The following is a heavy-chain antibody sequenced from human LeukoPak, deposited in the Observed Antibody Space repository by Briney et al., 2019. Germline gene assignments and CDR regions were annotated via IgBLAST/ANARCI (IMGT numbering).Heavy chain of an antibody. V-gene: IGHV4-39*01. D-gene: IGHD3-22*01. CDR2: IYYGEST. J-gene: IGHJ4*02. CDR1: GGSISSNYN. Sequence: PSETLSLTRTVSGGSISSNYNWGCFRQPPGKGLEWIGNIYYGESTSHNPSLKSRVTISVDTSKNQFSLKMRSVTAADTAVYYCASRSLFYDSSGYYWWGQGTLVTVSS. CDR3: ASRSLFYDSSGYYW.